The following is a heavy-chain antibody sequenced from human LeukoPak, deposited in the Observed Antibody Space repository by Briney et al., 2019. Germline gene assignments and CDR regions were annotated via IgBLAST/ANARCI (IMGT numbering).Heavy chain of an antibody. CDR3: ARDLVGAIADAFDM. Sequence: PGGSLRLSCAASGFTFNTYSMNWVRQAPGKGLDWVSSISSGGDSIFYADSVRDRFTISRDKAKNSLYLQMNSLRAEDTAVYYCARDLVGAIADAFDMWGQGTMATVSS. V-gene: IGHV3-21*01. D-gene: IGHD1-26*01. CDR1: GFTFNTYS. J-gene: IGHJ3*02. CDR2: ISSGGDSI.